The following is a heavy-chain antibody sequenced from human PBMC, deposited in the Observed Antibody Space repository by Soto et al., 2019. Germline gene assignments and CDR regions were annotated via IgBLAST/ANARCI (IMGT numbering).Heavy chain of an antibody. V-gene: IGHV3-23*01. J-gene: IGHJ4*02. CDR3: AKDFYDFWSGNFDY. CDR2: ISGSGGST. Sequence: PGGSLRLSCAASGFTFSDYYMSWIRQAPGKGLEWVSAISGSGGSTYYADSVKGRFTISRDNAKNTLYLQMNSLRAEDTAVYYCAKDFYDFWSGNFDYWGQGTLVTVSS. CDR1: GFTFSDYY. D-gene: IGHD3-3*01.